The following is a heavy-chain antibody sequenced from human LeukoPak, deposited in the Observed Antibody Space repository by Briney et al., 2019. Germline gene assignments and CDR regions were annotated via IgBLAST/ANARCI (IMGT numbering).Heavy chain of an antibody. CDR1: GFIFSNYG. J-gene: IGHJ4*02. V-gene: IGHV3-30*03. CDR2: ISYDGSNK. Sequence: PGRSLRLSCAASGFIFSNYGMHWVRQAPGKGLEWVAVISYDGSNKYYADSVKGRFTISRDNSKNTLYLQMNSLRAEDTAVYYCTFYGIRGGYWGQGTLLTVSS. CDR3: TFYGIRGGY. D-gene: IGHD2-8*01.